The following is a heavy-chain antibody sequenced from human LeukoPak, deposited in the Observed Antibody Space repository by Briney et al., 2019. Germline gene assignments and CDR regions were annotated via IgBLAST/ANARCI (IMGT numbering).Heavy chain of an antibody. D-gene: IGHD2-21*01. CDR3: AREEYGGDSDY. J-gene: IGHJ4*02. CDR2: INPTGTGT. V-gene: IGHV1-46*01. CDR1: GYTFSNYY. Sequence: ASVKVSCKASGYTFSNYYMHWVRQAPGQGLEWMGLINPTGTGTNYAQKFRGRVTLTTDTSTTIVYMELSSLRSEDSAVYYYAREEYGGDSDYWGQGTLVTVSS.